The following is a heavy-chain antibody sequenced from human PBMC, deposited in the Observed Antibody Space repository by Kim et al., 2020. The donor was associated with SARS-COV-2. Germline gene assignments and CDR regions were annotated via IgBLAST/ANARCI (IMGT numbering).Heavy chain of an antibody. D-gene: IGHD6-6*01. CDR2: IKQDGSEK. V-gene: IGHV3-7*01. CDR3: ARDGIAALRGYYYGMDV. J-gene: IGHJ6*02. Sequence: GGSLRLSCAASGFTFSSYWMSWVRQAPGKGLEWVANIKQDGSEKYYVDSVKGRFTISRDNAKNSLYLQMNSLRAEDTAVYYCARDGIAALRGYYYGMDVWGQGTTVTVSS. CDR1: GFTFSSYW.